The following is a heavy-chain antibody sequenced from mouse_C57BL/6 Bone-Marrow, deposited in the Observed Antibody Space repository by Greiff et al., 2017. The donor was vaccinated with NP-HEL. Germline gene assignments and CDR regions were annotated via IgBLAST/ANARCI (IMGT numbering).Heavy chain of an antibody. J-gene: IGHJ1*03. CDR2: IYPGGGYT. Sequence: QVQLQQSGAELVRPGTSVKMSCKASGYTFTNYWIGWAKQRPGHGLEWIGDIYPGGGYTNYNEKFKGKATLTADKSSSTAYMQFSSLTSEDSAIDYCARSPHYYGSSHWYFDVWGTGTTVTVSS. CDR3: ARSPHYYGSSHWYFDV. CDR1: GYTFTNYW. V-gene: IGHV1-63*01. D-gene: IGHD1-1*01.